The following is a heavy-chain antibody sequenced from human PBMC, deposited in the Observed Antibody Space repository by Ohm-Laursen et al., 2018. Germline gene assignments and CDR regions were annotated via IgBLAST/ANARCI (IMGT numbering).Heavy chain of an antibody. CDR2: MDPNSGNT. Sequence: GASVKVSCKASGYTFTSYDINWVRQATGQGLEWMGWMDPNSGNTGYAQKFQGRVTMTRNTSISTAYMGLSSLRSEDTAVYYCARARGNWKRDYYYAMDVWGQGTTVTVS. V-gene: IGHV1-8*01. CDR3: ARARGNWKRDYYYAMDV. D-gene: IGHD1-1*01. CDR1: GYTFTSYD. J-gene: IGHJ6*02.